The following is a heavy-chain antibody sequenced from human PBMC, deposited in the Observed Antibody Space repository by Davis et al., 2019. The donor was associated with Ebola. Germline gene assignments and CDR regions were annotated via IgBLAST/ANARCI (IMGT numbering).Heavy chain of an antibody. CDR2: IYPGDSDT. Sequence: GESLKISCKGSGYSFTSYWIGWVRQMPGKGLEWMGIIYPGDSDTRYSPSFQGQVTISADKSISTAYLQWSSLKASDTAMYYCARQAGAGSSTSENWFDPWGQGTLVTVSS. CDR3: ARQAGAGSSTSENWFDP. D-gene: IGHD2-2*01. J-gene: IGHJ5*02. V-gene: IGHV5-51*01. CDR1: GYSFTSYW.